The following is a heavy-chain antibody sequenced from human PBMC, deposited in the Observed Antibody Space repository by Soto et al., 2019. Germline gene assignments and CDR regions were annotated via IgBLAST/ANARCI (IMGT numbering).Heavy chain of an antibody. Sequence: QVQLVESGGGMVQPGRSLRLSCAASKFTFSSYSMHWVRQAPGKGLEWVAVISYNGTNKFYADSVKGRFTTSRDNSKSILYLQMNSLRAEDTAVYYCARTALRRPITASGDFDPWGQGTLVIVSS. CDR1: KFTFSSYS. V-gene: IGHV3-30-3*01. CDR3: ARTALRRPITASGDFDP. D-gene: IGHD1-20*01. CDR2: ISYNGTNK. J-gene: IGHJ5*02.